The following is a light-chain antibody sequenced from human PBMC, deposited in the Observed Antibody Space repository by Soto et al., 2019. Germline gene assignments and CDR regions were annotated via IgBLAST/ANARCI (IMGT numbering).Light chain of an antibody. J-gene: IGLJ2*01. CDR1: SSDIGGYNY. CDR2: DVS. V-gene: IGLV2-14*01. Sequence: QSVLTQPASVSGSPGQSITISCTGTSSDIGGYNYVSWYQQHPGKAPKLMIYDVSNRPSGVSNRFSGSKSGNTASLTISVLQAEDEADYYCSSYTSSSSLEGVVFGGGTKLTVL. CDR3: SSYTSSSSLEGVV.